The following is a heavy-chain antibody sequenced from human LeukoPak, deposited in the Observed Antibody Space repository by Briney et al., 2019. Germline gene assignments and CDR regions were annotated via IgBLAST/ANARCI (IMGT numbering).Heavy chain of an antibody. V-gene: IGHV4-34*01. CDR2: INHSGST. J-gene: IGHJ5*02. D-gene: IGHD2-8*01. Sequence: SETLSLTCAVYGGSFSGYYWSWIRQPPGKGLEWIGEINHSGSTKYNPTLKSRVTISVDTSKNQFSLKLSSVTAADTAVYYCARGGVYGVDWFDPWGQGTLVTVSS. CDR3: ARGGVYGVDWFDP. CDR1: GGSFSGYY.